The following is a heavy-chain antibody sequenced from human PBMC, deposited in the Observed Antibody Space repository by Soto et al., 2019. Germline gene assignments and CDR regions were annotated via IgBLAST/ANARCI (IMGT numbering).Heavy chain of an antibody. CDR2: FFPLVGMS. CDR3: SIGRNGYNYLDY. Sequence: SVKVSCKASGYTFTSYAMHWVRQAPGQGLEWMGRFFPLVGMSNYAKKFQGRVTIIADRSTNTTYLQLSSLSSEDTAVYFCSIGRNGYNYLDYWGQGTLVTVSS. J-gene: IGHJ4*02. V-gene: IGHV1-69*04. D-gene: IGHD5-12*01. CDR1: GYTFTSYA.